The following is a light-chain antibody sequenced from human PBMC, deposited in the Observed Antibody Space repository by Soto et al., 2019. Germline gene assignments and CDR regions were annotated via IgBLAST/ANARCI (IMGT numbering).Light chain of an antibody. J-gene: IGKJ1*01. Sequence: EIVMTQSPATLSLSPGQRATLSCRASQSVSSKLAWYQQRPGQAPRLLIYSASTRATGIPARFSGSGSGTEFTLTISSLQSEDFAVYYCQQYHNWPPWTCGQGTKVEIK. CDR1: QSVSSK. CDR2: SAS. CDR3: QQYHNWPPWT. V-gene: IGKV3-15*01.